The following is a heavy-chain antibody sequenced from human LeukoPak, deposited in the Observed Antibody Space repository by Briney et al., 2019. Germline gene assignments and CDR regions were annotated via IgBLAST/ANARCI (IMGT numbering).Heavy chain of an antibody. D-gene: IGHD4-17*01. CDR2: VYYSGST. CDR3: ARSRTVLSWLGP. Sequence: SETLSLTCTVSNDSISSYYWSWIRQPPGKGLERIGCVYYSGSTNYNPSLKSRVTISVDTSTNQFSLRLTSVTAADTAVYYCARSRTVLSWLGPWGQGTLVTVSS. J-gene: IGHJ5*02. CDR1: NDSISSYY. V-gene: IGHV4-59*01.